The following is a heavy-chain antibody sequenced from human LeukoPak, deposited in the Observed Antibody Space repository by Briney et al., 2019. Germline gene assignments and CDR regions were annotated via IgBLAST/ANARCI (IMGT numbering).Heavy chain of an antibody. CDR1: GGSISSYY. V-gene: IGHV4-59*08. J-gene: IGHJ4*02. Sequence: SETLSLTCTVSGGSISSYYWSWIRQPPGKGLEWIGYIYYSGSTNYNPSLKSRVTISVDTSKNQFSLKLSSVTAADTAVYYCASSYYYDSSGLTYWGQGTLVTVSA. CDR2: IYYSGST. CDR3: ASSYYYDSSGLTY. D-gene: IGHD3-22*01.